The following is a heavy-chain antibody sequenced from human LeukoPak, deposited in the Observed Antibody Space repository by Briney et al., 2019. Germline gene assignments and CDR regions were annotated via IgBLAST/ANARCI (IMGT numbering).Heavy chain of an antibody. D-gene: IGHD3-22*01. CDR1: GYTFTSYD. V-gene: IGHV1-8*01. J-gene: IGHJ1*01. CDR2: MNPNSVNT. CDR3: ARTYYYDSSGYQHPEYFQH. Sequence: ASVKVSCKASGYTFTSYDINWVRQATGQGLEWMGWMNPNSVNTGYAQKFQGRVTMTRNTSISTAYMELSSLRSGDTAVYYCARTYYYDSSGYQHPEYFQHWGQGTLVTVSS.